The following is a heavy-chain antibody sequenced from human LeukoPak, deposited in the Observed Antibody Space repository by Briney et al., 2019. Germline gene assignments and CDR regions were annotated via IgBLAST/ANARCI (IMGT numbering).Heavy chain of an antibody. J-gene: IGHJ4*02. V-gene: IGHV5-10-1*01. D-gene: IGHD2-15*01. CDR2: IDPSDSYT. CDR1: GYSFTSYW. CDR3: ASRLGYCSGGSCYDY. Sequence: GESLKISCKGSGYSFTSYWISWVRQMPGKGLEWMGRIDPSDSYTNYSPSFQGHVTISADKSISTAYLQWSSLEASDTAMYYCASRLGYCSGGSCYDYWGQGTLVTVSS.